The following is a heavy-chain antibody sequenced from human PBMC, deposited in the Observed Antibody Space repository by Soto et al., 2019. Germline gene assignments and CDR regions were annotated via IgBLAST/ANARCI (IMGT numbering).Heavy chain of an antibody. CDR1: GDHVPSKSAA. Sequence: PSQALSLTCHISGDHVPSKSAAWNWISQSSSRGLECLGRTYYRSKWYNDYAVSVKSRITINPDTSKNQFSLQLNSVTPEDTAVYYCARGLRYSSSSVYYYYYGMDVWGQGTTVTVSS. J-gene: IGHJ6*02. D-gene: IGHD6-6*01. CDR3: ARGLRYSSSSVYYYYYGMDV. CDR2: TYYRSKWYN. V-gene: IGHV6-1*01.